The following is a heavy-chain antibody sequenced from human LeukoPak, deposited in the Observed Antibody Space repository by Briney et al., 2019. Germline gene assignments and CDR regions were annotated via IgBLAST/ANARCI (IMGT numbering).Heavy chain of an antibody. CDR2: IYHSGST. Sequence: PSETLSLTCAVSGGSISSSNWWSWVRQPPGKGLEWIGEIYHSGSTNYNPSLKSRVTISVDKSKNQFSLKLSSVTAADTAVYYCASRPGIAAAGTGPYHYYGMDVWGQGTTVTVSS. D-gene: IGHD6-13*01. J-gene: IGHJ6*02. CDR3: ASRPGIAAAGTGPYHYYGMDV. CDR1: GGSISSSNW. V-gene: IGHV4-4*02.